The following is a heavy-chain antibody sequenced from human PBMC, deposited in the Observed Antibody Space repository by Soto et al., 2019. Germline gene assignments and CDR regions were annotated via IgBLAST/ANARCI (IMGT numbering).Heavy chain of an antibody. CDR2: FHYSEST. J-gene: IGHJ6*02. D-gene: IGHD2-2*01. Sequence: SETLSLTCTVSGGSISSGPYSWGWIRQPPGEGLEWIGTFHYSESTYYNPSLESRITISVDTSKNQFSLKVKSVTVADTVVYYFARLGGYCSSTSCYGYYGMDVWGQGTTVTVSS. CDR3: ARLGGYCSSTSCYGYYGMDV. V-gene: IGHV4-39*01. CDR1: GGSISSGPYS.